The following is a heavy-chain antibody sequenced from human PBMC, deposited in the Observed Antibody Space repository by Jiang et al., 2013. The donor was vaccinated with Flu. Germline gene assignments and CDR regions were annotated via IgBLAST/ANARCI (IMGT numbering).Heavy chain of an antibody. CDR2: IFYTGTT. Sequence: LLKPSETLSLTCNVSGASMRSFYWTWIRQPPGKGLEYIGYIFYTGTTNYRPSLKSRVTISVDTSKNQFSLKLSSVTAADTAVYYPYYYGSGSYYFDYWGQGTLVTVSS. D-gene: IGHD3-10*01. J-gene: IGHJ4*02. V-gene: IGHV4-59*12. CDR3: YYYGSGSYYFDY. CDR1: GASMRSFY.